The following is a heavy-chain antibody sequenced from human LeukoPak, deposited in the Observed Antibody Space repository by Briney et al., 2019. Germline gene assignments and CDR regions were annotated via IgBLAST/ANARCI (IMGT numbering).Heavy chain of an antibody. CDR3: AMTYYYGSGSYFEFDY. CDR1: GYTFTGYY. V-gene: IGHV1-2*04. CDR2: INPNSGGT. D-gene: IGHD3-10*01. J-gene: IGHJ4*02. Sequence: ASVKVSCKASGYTFTGYYMHWVRQAPGQGPEWMGWINPNSGGTNYAQKFQGWVTMTRDTSISTAYMELSRLRSDDTAVYYCAMTYYYGSGSYFEFDYWGQGTLVTVSS.